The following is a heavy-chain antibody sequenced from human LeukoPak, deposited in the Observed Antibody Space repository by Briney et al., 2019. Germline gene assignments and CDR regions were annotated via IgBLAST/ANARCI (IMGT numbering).Heavy chain of an antibody. CDR2: INPNSGGT. J-gene: IGHJ6*02. CDR1: GYTFTGYY. D-gene: IGHD6-13*01. CDR3: ARSSSSWYQYYYYGMDV. Sequence: GASVKVSCKTSGYTFTGYYMHWVRQAPGQGLEWMGWINPNSGGTNYAQKFQGRVTMTRDTSISTAYMELSRLRSDDTAVYYCARSSSSWYQYYYYGMDVWGQGTTVTVSS. V-gene: IGHV1-2*02.